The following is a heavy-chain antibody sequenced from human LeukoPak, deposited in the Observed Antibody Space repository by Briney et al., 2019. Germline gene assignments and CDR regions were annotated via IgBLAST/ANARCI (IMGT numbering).Heavy chain of an antibody. Sequence: PGASLRLFCEASGFSVSNYAMSWVRQAPGKGREWDSAIFGSGGSTYYADSVKGRFTVSRDNSKSTLYLQMNSLRAEDTALYYCAKWGDYDVLTGYYDPDYWGQGTLVTVSS. CDR1: GFSVSNYA. CDR2: IFGSGGST. V-gene: IGHV3-23*01. J-gene: IGHJ4*02. D-gene: IGHD3-9*01. CDR3: AKWGDYDVLTGYYDPDY.